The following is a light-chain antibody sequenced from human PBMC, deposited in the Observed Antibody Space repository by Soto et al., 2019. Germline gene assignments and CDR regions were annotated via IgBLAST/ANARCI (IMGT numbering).Light chain of an antibody. V-gene: IGKV1-5*01. Sequence: DLQLTQSPSTLSASVGDRVTITCRASQSINYWLAWYQQKPGRAPKLLIFDASTLESGVPSRFSGSGSGTEFTLTISSLQPDDFATYYCQQYGSYSPYTFGQGTKLEIE. J-gene: IGKJ2*01. CDR2: DAS. CDR1: QSINYW. CDR3: QQYGSYSPYT.